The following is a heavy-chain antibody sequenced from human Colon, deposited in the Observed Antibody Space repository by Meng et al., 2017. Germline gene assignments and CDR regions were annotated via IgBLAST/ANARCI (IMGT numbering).Heavy chain of an antibody. CDR2: INHDGGDQ. J-gene: IGHJ5*01. CDR1: GFTSRVYC. V-gene: IGHV3-7*01. D-gene: IGHD6-25*01. CDR3: VRDFDNSDRSGYDNWFDS. Sequence: GGSLRLSCAASGFTSRVYCIYWVRQAPGKGLEWVAIINHDGGDQKYVDSVQGRFSIFRDNTRNSLHLQMHSLRVEDTAVYYCVRDFDNSDRSGYDNWFDSWGQGTPVTVSS.